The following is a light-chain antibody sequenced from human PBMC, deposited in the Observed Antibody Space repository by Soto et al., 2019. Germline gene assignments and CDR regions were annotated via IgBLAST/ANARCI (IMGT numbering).Light chain of an antibody. Sequence: DIQMTPSPSTLSASVGDRVIITCRASQSISSWLAWYQQKPGKAPKLLIYDASSLESGVPSRFSGSGSGTEFTLTISSLQPDDFATYYCQHYNSYSEAFGQGTKVDIK. V-gene: IGKV1-5*01. CDR2: DAS. CDR1: QSISSW. J-gene: IGKJ1*01. CDR3: QHYNSYSEA.